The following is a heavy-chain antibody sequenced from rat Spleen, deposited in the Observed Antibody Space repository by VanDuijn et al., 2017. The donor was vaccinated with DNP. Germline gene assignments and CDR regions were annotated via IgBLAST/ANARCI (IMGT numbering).Heavy chain of an antibody. D-gene: IGHD1-12*02. CDR1: GFTFSSYW. Sequence: EVQLVETGGGLVQPGRSLKLSCVASGFTFSSYWMFWVRQAPGKGLEWVASINTDGGSTYYRDSVKGRFTISRDNAKSALYLQMDSLRSEETATYYCASSMGTYYPYSFDYWGQGVVVTVSS. CDR3: ASSMGTYYPYSFDY. V-gene: IGHV5-58*01. J-gene: IGHJ2*01. CDR2: INTDGGST.